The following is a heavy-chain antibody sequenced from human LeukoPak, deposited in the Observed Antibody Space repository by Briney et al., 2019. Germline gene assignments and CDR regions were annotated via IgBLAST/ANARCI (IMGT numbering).Heavy chain of an antibody. Sequence: PSVTLSLTCTVSGGSISNYYWSWIRQPPGKGQEWIGFIYYSGSTNYNPSLKSRVTISVDTSKNQFSLKLSSVNAADTAVYYCARTPRGAGIPYFDYWGQGTLVAVSS. CDR1: GGSISNYY. V-gene: IGHV4-59*01. J-gene: IGHJ4*02. CDR3: ARTPRGAGIPYFDY. D-gene: IGHD6-19*01. CDR2: IYYSGST.